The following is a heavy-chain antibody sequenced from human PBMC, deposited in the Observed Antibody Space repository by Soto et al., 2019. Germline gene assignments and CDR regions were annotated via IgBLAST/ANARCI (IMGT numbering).Heavy chain of an antibody. D-gene: IGHD2-15*01. V-gene: IGHV4-61*01. J-gene: IGHJ4*02. Sequence: QVQLQESGPGLVKPSETLSLTCTVSGGSVSSGSYYWSWLRQPPGKGLEWIGYIFYSGTTNYNPSLKRRVTISVDTAQNPFSLKLSSMTDADTAVYYCARDSCSGGSCHWRDYWGQGTLVTVSS. CDR2: IFYSGTT. CDR1: GGSVSSGSYY. CDR3: ARDSCSGGSCHWRDY.